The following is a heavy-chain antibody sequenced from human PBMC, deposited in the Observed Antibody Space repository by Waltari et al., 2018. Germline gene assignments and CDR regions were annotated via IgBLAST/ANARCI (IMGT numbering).Heavy chain of an antibody. CDR1: GYSFNNYW. CDR3: AREYSSGWSDAFDI. Sequence: EVQLVQSGAEIKKPGESLQISCKGSGYSFNNYWISCLRQLPGKGLEWMGIIYPGDSDTRYSPSFQGQVTISADKSISTAYLQWSSLKASDTAIYYCAREYSSGWSDAFDIWGQGTMVTVSS. D-gene: IGHD6-19*01. J-gene: IGHJ3*02. V-gene: IGHV5-51*01. CDR2: IYPGDSDT.